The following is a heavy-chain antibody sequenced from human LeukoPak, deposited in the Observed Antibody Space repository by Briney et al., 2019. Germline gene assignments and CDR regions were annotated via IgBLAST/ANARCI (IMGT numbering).Heavy chain of an antibody. CDR1: GLTFTNVW. CDR3: TASLWFGERIFDY. V-gene: IGHV3-15*01. J-gene: IGHJ4*02. Sequence: GGSLRLSCAASGLTFTNVWMSWVRQAPGKGLEWVGRIKSKTDGGTTDYAAPVRGRFTISRDDSKNTLYLQMNSLETEDTAVYYCTASLWFGERIFDYWGQGTLVTVSS. CDR2: IKSKTDGGTT. D-gene: IGHD3-10*01.